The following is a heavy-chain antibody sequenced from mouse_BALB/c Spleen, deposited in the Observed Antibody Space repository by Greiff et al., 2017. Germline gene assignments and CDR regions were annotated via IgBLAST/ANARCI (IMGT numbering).Heavy chain of an antibody. D-gene: IGHD2-1*01. CDR1: GFSLTSYG. CDR3: ARPYYGNSWFAY. J-gene: IGHJ3*01. CDR2: IWSGGST. V-gene: IGHV2-2*02. Sequence: VQLKQSGPGLVAPSQSLSITCTVSGFSLTSYGVHWVRQSPGKGLEWLGVIWSGGSTDYNADFISRLSISKDNSKSQVFFKMNSLQANDTAIYYCARPYYGNSWFAYWGQGTLVTVSA.